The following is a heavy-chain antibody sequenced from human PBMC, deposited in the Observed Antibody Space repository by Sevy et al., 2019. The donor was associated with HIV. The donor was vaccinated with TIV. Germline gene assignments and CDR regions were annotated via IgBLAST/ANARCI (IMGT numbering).Heavy chain of an antibody. V-gene: IGHV3-74*01. Sequence: GGSLRLSCAASGFTFSNYWMHWVRQAPGKGLVWVSRINNDGSKTTYADSVKGRITISKDNAKNTLYLQKNSLRAEDRAVYYCARGGGRGGAGNEGNWFGPWGQGTLVTVSS. CDR2: INNDGSKT. J-gene: IGHJ5*02. CDR1: GFTFSNYW. D-gene: IGHD3-10*01. CDR3: ARGGGRGGAGNEGNWFGP.